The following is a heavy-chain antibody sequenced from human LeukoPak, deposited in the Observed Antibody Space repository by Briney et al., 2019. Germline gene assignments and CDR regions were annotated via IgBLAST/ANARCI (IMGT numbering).Heavy chain of an antibody. V-gene: IGHV3-48*03. CDR2: ISSSGSTI. CDR3: AQDTEYYYDSSGYASFDY. CDR1: GFTFSSYE. D-gene: IGHD3-22*01. J-gene: IGHJ4*02. Sequence: GGSLRLSCAASGFTFSSYEMNWVRQAPGRGLEWVSYISSSGSTIYYADSVKGRFTISRDNAKNSLYLQMNSLRAEDTALYYCAQDTEYYYDSSGYASFDYWGQGTLVTVSS.